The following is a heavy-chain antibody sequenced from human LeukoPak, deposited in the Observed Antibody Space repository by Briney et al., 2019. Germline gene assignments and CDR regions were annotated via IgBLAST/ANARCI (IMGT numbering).Heavy chain of an antibody. CDR3: ARVRYYDSSGWELFDY. D-gene: IGHD3-22*01. CDR2: INAGNGNT. V-gene: IGHV1-3*01. J-gene: IGHJ4*02. Sequence: ASVKVSCKASGYTFTSYAMHWVRQAPGQRLEWMGWINAGNGNTKYSQKFQGRVTITRDTSASTAYMELSSLRSEDTAVYYCARVRYYDSSGWELFDYWGQGTLVTVSS. CDR1: GYTFTSYA.